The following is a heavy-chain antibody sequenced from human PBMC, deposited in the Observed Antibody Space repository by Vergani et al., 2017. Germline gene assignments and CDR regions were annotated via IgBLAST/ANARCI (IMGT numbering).Heavy chain of an antibody. V-gene: IGHV3-21*01. CDR3: ARGSMVRGVIPYYYYMDV. Sequence: EVQLLESGGGSAQPGESLRLSCVASGFTFTAHGLNWVRQAPGKGLEWVSSISSISSYIYYADSVKGRFTISRDNAKNSLYLQMNSLRAEDTAVYYCARGSMVRGVIPYYYYMDVWGKGTTVTVSS. D-gene: IGHD3-10*01. CDR1: GFTFTAHG. J-gene: IGHJ6*03. CDR2: ISSISSYI.